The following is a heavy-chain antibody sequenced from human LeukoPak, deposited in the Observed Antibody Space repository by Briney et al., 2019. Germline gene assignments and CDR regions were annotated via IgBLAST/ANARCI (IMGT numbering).Heavy chain of an antibody. Sequence: SETLSLTCTASGGSISTYYWSWIRQPAGKGLEWIGRIFTSGVTNYNPSLKSRFTMSVDTSKNQFSLNLNSVTAADTAVYFCARESYDFCFDNWGQGTLVTVSS. CDR1: GGSISTYY. V-gene: IGHV4-4*07. CDR3: ARESYDFCFDN. CDR2: IFTSGVT. J-gene: IGHJ4*02. D-gene: IGHD3-3*01.